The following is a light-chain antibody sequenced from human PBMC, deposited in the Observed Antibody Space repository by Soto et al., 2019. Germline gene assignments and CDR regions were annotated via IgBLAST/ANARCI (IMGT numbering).Light chain of an antibody. J-gene: IGLJ3*02. CDR1: SGHSSYI. V-gene: IGLV4-60*02. CDR3: ETWDSNTRV. Sequence: QPVLTQSSSASASLGSSVKLTCTLSSGHSSYIIAWHQQQPGKAPRYLMKLEGSGSYNKGSRVPDRFSGSRSGTDRYLTISNLQFEDEADYYCETWDSNTRVFGGGTKVTVL. CDR2: LEGSGSY.